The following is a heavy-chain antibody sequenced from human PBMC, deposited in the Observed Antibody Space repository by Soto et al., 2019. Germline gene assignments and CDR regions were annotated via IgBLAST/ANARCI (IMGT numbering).Heavy chain of an antibody. CDR3: QGEKYYDSSGRAFDI. D-gene: IGHD3-22*01. V-gene: IGHV4-4*07. Sequence: SETLSLTCTVSGGSISSYYWSWIRQPAGKGLEWIGRIYTSGSTNYNPSLKSRVTMSVDTSKNQFSLKLSSVTAADTAVYYCQGEKYYDSSGRAFDIWGQGTMVTVSS. CDR1: GGSISSYY. CDR2: IYTSGST. J-gene: IGHJ3*02.